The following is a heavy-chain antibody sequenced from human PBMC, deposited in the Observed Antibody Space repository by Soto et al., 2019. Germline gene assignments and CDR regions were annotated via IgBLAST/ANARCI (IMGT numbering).Heavy chain of an antibody. CDR1: GYTFTSYA. D-gene: IGHD1-1*01. CDR2: INAGNGNT. V-gene: IGHV1-3*01. Sequence: QVQLVQSGAEVKKPGASVKVSCKASGYTFTSYAMHWVRQAPGQRLEWMGWINAGNGNTKYSQKFQGRVTITRDTSARKAYMELSSLRSEDTAVYYCARDLSPERGIDYWGQGTLVTVSS. J-gene: IGHJ4*02. CDR3: ARDLSPERGIDY.